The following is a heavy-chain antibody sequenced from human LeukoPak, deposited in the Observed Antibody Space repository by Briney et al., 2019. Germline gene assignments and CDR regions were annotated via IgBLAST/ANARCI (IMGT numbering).Heavy chain of an antibody. CDR3: ARAVLGATVKLFDF. V-gene: IGHV4-30-2*01. Sequence: SQTLSLTCAVSGASICGEYYWGWVRQPPGKGLEWIGYLQHTGDTYYNPSLKSRVTVSVDRAKNQVALKINSVTAADTAVYYCARAVLGATVKLFDFWGQGTLVTVSS. J-gene: IGHJ4*02. CDR1: GASICGEYY. CDR2: LQHTGDT. D-gene: IGHD4/OR15-4a*01.